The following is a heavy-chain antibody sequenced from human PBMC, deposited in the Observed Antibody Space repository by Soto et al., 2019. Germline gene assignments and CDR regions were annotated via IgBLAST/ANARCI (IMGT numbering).Heavy chain of an antibody. Sequence: EVQLVESGGGLVQPGRSLRLSCAASGFTFDDYAMHWVRQVLGKGLEWVSGINWNSGSIGYGDSVKGRFAISRDNAKNSLHLQMNSQSAEDTAFYYCVKDESINWYSGHFRHWGQGTLVTVSS. CDR1: GFTFDDYA. D-gene: IGHD6-13*01. CDR2: INWNSGSI. CDR3: VKDESINWYSGHFRH. J-gene: IGHJ1*01. V-gene: IGHV3-9*01.